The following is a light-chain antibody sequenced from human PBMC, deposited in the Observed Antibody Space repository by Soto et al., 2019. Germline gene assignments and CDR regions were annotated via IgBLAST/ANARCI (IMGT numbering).Light chain of an antibody. V-gene: IGLV1-40*01. CDR3: LSYDSSLGVV. CDR2: GNN. CDR1: SSNIGAGYE. Sequence: QPVLTQPPSVSGAPGQRVTISCTGSSSNIGAGYEVHWYQQLPGTAPKLLIYGNNNRPSGVPDRISGSKSGTSVSLAITGLRAEDEADYYCLSYDSSLGVVFGGGTKVTVL. J-gene: IGLJ3*02.